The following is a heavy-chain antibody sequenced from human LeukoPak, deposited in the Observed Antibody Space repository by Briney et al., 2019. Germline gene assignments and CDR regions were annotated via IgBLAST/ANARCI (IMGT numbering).Heavy chain of an antibody. D-gene: IGHD3-22*01. J-gene: IGHJ5*02. CDR2: MYTTGST. V-gene: IGHV4-61*02. CDR1: GGSISRGSHY. CDR3: ARDRFSDYDSSGYGGTGWFDP. Sequence: SQTLSLTCTVSGGSISRGSHYWSWIRQPAGKGLEWIGRMYTTGSTVYNPSLKSRVTISVDTSKNQFSLKLSSVTAADTAVYYCARDRFSDYDSSGYGGTGWFDPWGQGTLVTVSS.